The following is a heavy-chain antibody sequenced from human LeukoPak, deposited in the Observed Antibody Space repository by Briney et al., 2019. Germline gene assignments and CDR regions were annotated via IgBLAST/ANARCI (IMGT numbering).Heavy chain of an antibody. V-gene: IGHV1-69*04. CDR1: GGTFSSYT. CDR3: ARDVSRSYYYDSSVLRSHNYYFDY. J-gene: IGHJ4*02. D-gene: IGHD3-22*01. Sequence: ASVKVSCKASGGTFSSYTISWVRQAPGQGLEWMGRIIPILGIANYAQKFQGRVTITADKSTSTAYMELSSLRSEDTAVYYCARDVSRSYYYDSSVLRSHNYYFDYWGQGTLVTVSS. CDR2: IIPILGIA.